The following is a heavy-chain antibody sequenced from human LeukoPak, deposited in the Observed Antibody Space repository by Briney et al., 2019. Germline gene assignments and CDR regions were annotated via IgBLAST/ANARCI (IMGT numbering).Heavy chain of an antibody. CDR2: IIPIFGTA. J-gene: IGHJ5*02. CDR3: ARVESRSGSYGWFDP. Sequence: ASVKVSCKASGGTFSSYAISWVRQAPGQGLEWMGGIIPIFGTANYAQKFQGRVTITADESTSTAYMELSSLRSEDTAVYYCARVESRSGSYGWFDPWGQGTLVTVSS. CDR1: GGTFSSYA. D-gene: IGHD1-26*01. V-gene: IGHV1-69*13.